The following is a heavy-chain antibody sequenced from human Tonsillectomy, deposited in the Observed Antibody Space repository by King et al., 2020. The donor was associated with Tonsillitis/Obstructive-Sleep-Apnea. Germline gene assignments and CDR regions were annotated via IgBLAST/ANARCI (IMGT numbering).Heavy chain of an antibody. CDR3: ARYYFYMDV. J-gene: IGHJ6*03. Sequence: QLQESGPGLVQPSGTLSLTCAVSGVSINTSNWWSWVRQPPGKGLEWVGQIYHTGSTNYNPSLKSRLTISIDKSKNQFSLELNSVTAADTAVYFCARYYFYMDVWGKGTTVTVSS. V-gene: IGHV4-4*02. CDR1: GVSINTSNW. CDR2: IYHTGST.